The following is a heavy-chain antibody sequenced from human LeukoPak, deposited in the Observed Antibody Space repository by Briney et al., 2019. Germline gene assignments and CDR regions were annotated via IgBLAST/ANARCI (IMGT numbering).Heavy chain of an antibody. V-gene: IGHV3-23*01. CDR1: GFPFSSYG. J-gene: IGHJ5*02. D-gene: IGHD3-10*01. Sequence: GGSLRLSCAASGFPFSSYGMNWVRQAPGKGLEWVSTISGSGGRTFYGDSVKGRFSISRDISKNTLYLQMNSLRAEDTAVYYCAKGYYASGSYGWFDTWGQGTLVTVSS. CDR3: AKGYYASGSYGWFDT. CDR2: ISGSGGRT.